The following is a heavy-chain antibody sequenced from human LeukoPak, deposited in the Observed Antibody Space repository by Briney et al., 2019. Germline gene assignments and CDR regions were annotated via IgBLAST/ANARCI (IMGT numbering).Heavy chain of an antibody. CDR3: ARDEEGMIVVVNDAFDI. D-gene: IGHD3-22*01. V-gene: IGHV1-18*01. CDR2: ISAYNGNT. CDR1: GYTFTSYG. Sequence: ASVKVSCKASGYTFTSYGISRVRQAPGQGLEWMGWISAYNGNTNYAQKLQGRVTMTTDTSTSTAYMELRSLRSDDTAVYYCARDEEGMIVVVNDAFDIWGQGTMVTVSS. J-gene: IGHJ3*02.